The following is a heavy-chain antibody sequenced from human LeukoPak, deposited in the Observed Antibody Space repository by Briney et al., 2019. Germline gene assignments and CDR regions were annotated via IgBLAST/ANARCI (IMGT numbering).Heavy chain of an antibody. J-gene: IGHJ4*02. V-gene: IGHV3-48*03. CDR1: GFTFSSYE. CDR2: ISSSGGTI. CDR3: ARGRYSSSWYADY. Sequence: PGGSLRLPCAASGFTFSSYEMNWVRQAPGKGLEWVSYISSSGGTIYYADSVKGRFTISRDNAKNSLYLQMKSLRAEDTAVYYCARGRYSSSWYADYWGQGTLVTVSS. D-gene: IGHD6-13*01.